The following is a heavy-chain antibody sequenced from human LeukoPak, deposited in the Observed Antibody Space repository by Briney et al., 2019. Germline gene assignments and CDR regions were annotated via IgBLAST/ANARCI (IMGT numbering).Heavy chain of an antibody. CDR3: ARGIAAAGTYYYYGMDV. Sequence: SETLSLTCTVSGGSISSYYWSWIRQPAGKGLEWIGRIYTSGSTNYNPSLKSRVTMSVDTSKNQFSLKLSSVTAADTAEYYCARGIAAAGTYYYYGMDVWGQGTTVTVSS. D-gene: IGHD6-13*01. CDR2: IYTSGST. CDR1: GGSISSYY. J-gene: IGHJ6*02. V-gene: IGHV4-4*07.